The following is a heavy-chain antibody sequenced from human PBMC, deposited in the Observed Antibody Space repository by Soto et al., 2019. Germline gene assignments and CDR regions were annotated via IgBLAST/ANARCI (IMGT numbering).Heavy chain of an antibody. CDR3: AKLSITGTTASGDY. CDR1: GFTFSSYS. Sequence: QVQLVESGGGVVQPGRSLRLSCAASGFTFSSYSMHWVRQAPGKGLEWVAVISYDGSNKYYADSVKGRFTISRDNSKNTLYLQMNSLRAEDTAVYYCAKLSITGTTASGDYWGQGTLVTVSS. V-gene: IGHV3-30*18. D-gene: IGHD1-7*01. J-gene: IGHJ4*02. CDR2: ISYDGSNK.